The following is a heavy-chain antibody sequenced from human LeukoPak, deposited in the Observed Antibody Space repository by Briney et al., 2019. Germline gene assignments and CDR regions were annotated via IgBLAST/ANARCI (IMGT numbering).Heavy chain of an antibody. CDR3: VKDRGNHVTDY. Sequence: SETLSLTCTVSGGSISSGGYYWSWIRQPPGKGLEWIGSICYSGSTYYNPSLKSRVTISVDTSKNQFSLKLSSVTAADTAVYYCVKDRGNHVTDYWGQGILVTVSS. CDR1: GGSISSGGYY. CDR2: ICYSGST. J-gene: IGHJ4*02. V-gene: IGHV4-39*07. D-gene: IGHD1-14*01.